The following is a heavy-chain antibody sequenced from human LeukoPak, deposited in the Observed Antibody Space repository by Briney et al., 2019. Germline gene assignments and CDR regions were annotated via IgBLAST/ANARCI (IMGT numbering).Heavy chain of an antibody. CDR2: IYSGGST. J-gene: IGHJ3*02. CDR3: ARAWEGAFDI. D-gene: IGHD1-26*01. V-gene: IGHV3-53*01. CDR1: GFTVSSNY. Sequence: GGSLRLSCVASGFTVSSNYMSWVRQAPGKGLEWVSVIYSGGSTYYADSVKGRFTISRDSSKNTLYLQMNSLRAEDTAVYYCARAWEGAFDIWGQGTMVTVSS.